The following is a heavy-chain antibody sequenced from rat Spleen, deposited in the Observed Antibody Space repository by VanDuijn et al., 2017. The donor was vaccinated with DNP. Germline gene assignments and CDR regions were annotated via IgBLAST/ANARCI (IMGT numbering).Heavy chain of an antibody. CDR3: ARGGDGVWFAS. CDR1: GYTFNSYY. D-gene: IGHD1-1*01. Sequence: QVQLQQSGVELAKPGSSVKISCKASGYTFNSYYRGWIKQTTGQGLEFIGYVNTGSGGTAYNEKFKGKATLTVDKSSSTAFMQFSSLTPDDSVVYYCARGGDGVWFASWGQGTLVAVSS. J-gene: IGHJ3*01. V-gene: IGHV1-43*01. CDR2: VNTGSGGT.